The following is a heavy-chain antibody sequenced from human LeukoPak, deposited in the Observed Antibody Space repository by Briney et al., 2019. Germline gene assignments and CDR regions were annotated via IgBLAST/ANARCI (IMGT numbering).Heavy chain of an antibody. D-gene: IGHD6-13*01. V-gene: IGHV1-2*06. CDR3: ARDDKSAGTGDY. Sequence: GASVKVSCKASGYTFTGYYMHWVRQAPGQGLEWMGRINPNSGGTNYAQKFQGRVTMTRDTSISTAYMELSRPRSDDTAVYYCARDDKSAGTGDYWGQGTLVTVSS. CDR1: GYTFTGYY. CDR2: INPNSGGT. J-gene: IGHJ4*02.